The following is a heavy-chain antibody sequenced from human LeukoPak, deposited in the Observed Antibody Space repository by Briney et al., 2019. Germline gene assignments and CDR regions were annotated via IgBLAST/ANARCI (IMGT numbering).Heavy chain of an antibody. Sequence: SETLSLTCTVSGASITRRYWSWIRQPPGKGLEWIGYINYSGNTNYNPSLKSRVTISVDTSKNQFSLKLSSVTAADTAVYYCARGIAAAGSDYYYYMDVWGKGTTVTVSS. D-gene: IGHD6-13*01. CDR3: ARGIAAAGSDYYYYMDV. J-gene: IGHJ6*03. V-gene: IGHV4-59*11. CDR2: INYSGNT. CDR1: GASITRRY.